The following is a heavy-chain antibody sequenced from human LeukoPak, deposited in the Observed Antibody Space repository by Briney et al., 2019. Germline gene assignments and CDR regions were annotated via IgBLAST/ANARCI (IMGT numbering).Heavy chain of an antibody. D-gene: IGHD3-10*01. V-gene: IGHV3-7*04. CDR2: INQDRGEI. CDR3: VRAHHPGGWFDP. J-gene: IGHJ5*02. CDR1: GLTFSSSW. Sequence: GGSLRLSCAASGLTFSSSWMTWVRQAPGKGLEWVASINQDRGEIHYVDSVKGRFTISRDNAKNSLYLQMNSLTAEDTAVHYCVRAHHPGGWFDPWGQGTLVTVSS.